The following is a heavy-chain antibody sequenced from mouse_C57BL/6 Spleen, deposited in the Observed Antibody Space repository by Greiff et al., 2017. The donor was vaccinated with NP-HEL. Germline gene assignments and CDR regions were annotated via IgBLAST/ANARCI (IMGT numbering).Heavy chain of an antibody. CDR3: AMIGNYGYFDY. CDR1: GYTFTDYY. J-gene: IGHJ2*01. V-gene: IGHV1-26*01. CDR2: INPNNGGT. D-gene: IGHD2-1*01. Sequence: VQLQQSGPELVKPGASVKISCKASGYTFTDYYMNWVKQSHGKSLEWIGDINPNNGGTSYNQKFKGKATLTVDKSSSTAYMELRSLTSEDSAVYYCAMIGNYGYFDYWGQGTTLTVSS.